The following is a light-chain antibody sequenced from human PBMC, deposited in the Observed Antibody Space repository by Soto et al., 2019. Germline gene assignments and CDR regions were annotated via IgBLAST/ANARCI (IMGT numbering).Light chain of an antibody. CDR1: TSNIGSNY. V-gene: IGLV1-47*01. CDR2: RNN. Sequence: QSVLTQPPSASGTPGQGVTISCSGSTSNIGSNYVYWYQQLPGTAPKLLIYRNNQRPSGVPDRFSGSKSGTSASLAISGLRSDDEADYFCARWDDSLHGSYVFGTGTKLTVL. J-gene: IGLJ1*01. CDR3: ARWDDSLHGSYV.